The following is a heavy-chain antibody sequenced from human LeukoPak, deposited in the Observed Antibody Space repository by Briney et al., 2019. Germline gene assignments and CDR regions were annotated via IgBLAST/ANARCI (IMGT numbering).Heavy chain of an antibody. CDR2: ISSTSSYI. D-gene: IGHD2-2*01. V-gene: IGHV3-21*04. CDR3: AKDIVVVPAANDAFDF. CDR1: GFTFNTYS. J-gene: IGHJ3*01. Sequence: GGSLRLSCAASGFTFNTYSMDWVRQAPGKGLEWVSSISSTSSYIYYADSVKGRFTISRDNSKNTLYLQMNSLRAEDTALYYCAKDIVVVPAANDAFDFWGQGTMVTVSS.